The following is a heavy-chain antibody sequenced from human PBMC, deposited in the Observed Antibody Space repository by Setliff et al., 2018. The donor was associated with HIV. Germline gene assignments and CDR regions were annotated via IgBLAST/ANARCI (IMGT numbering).Heavy chain of an antibody. V-gene: IGHV1-69*02. J-gene: IGHJ6*03. CDR3: ARRGRNYGDSISFMDV. CDR1: GGPFTSSS. D-gene: IGHD4-17*01. Sequence: SVKVSCKASGGPFTSSSIGWVRQAPGQGLEWMGRIIPILGVPRYAQKFQGRVTITADKSTSTSYMHLSSLRAEDTAVYYCARRGRNYGDSISFMDVWGKGTTVTVS. CDR2: IIPILGVP.